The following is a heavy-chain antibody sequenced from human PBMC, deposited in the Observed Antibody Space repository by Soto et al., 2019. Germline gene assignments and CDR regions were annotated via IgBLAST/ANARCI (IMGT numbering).Heavy chain of an antibody. Sequence: ASVKVSCKASGYTFTSYGISWVRQAPGQGLEWMGWISAYSGNTNYAQKLQGRVTMTTDTSTSTAYMELRSLRSDDTAVYYCARVGGNYDFWSGYESYFDYWGQGTLVTVSS. CDR2: ISAYSGNT. CDR1: GYTFTSYG. V-gene: IGHV1-18*04. CDR3: ARVGGNYDFWSGYESYFDY. J-gene: IGHJ4*02. D-gene: IGHD3-3*01.